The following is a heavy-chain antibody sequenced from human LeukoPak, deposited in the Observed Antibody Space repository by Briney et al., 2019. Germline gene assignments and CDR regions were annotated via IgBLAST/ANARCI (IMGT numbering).Heavy chain of an antibody. CDR3: ARARRYSSSWYWFDY. CDR2: ISSSSSYI. Sequence: PGGSLRLSCAASGFTSSSYSMNWVRQAPGKGLEWVSSISSSSSYIYYADSVKGRFTISRDNAKNSLYLQMNSLRAEDTAVYYCARARRYSSSWYWFDYWGQGTLVTVSS. D-gene: IGHD6-13*01. J-gene: IGHJ4*01. CDR1: GFTSSSYS. V-gene: IGHV3-21*01.